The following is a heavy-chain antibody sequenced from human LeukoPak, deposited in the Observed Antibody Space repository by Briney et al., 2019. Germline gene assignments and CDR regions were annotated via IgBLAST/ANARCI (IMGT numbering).Heavy chain of an antibody. D-gene: IGHD5-18*01. J-gene: IGHJ4*02. Sequence: PGGSLRFSCAASGFTFSSYAMSWVRQAPGKGLEWVSAISGGGGSTYYADSVKGRFTISRDNSKNTLYLQMNSLRAEDTAVYYCAKGSPGYSYGYGDYWGQGTLVTVSS. CDR3: AKGSPGYSYGYGDY. CDR2: ISGGGGST. V-gene: IGHV3-23*01. CDR1: GFTFSSYA.